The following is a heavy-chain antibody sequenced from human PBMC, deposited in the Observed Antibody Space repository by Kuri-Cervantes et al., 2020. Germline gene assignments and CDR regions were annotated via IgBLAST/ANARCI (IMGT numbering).Heavy chain of an antibody. D-gene: IGHD6-19*01. V-gene: IGHV1-2*04. J-gene: IGHJ6*03. CDR3: ARDLTVAGVYYYYLDV. Sequence: ASVKVSCKASGYTFTGYYMHWVRQAPGQGLEWMGWINPNSGGTNYAQKFQGWVTMTRDTSISTAYMELSRLRSEDTAVYYCARDLTVAGVYYYYLDVWGKGTTVTVSS. CDR1: GYTFTGYY. CDR2: INPNSGGT.